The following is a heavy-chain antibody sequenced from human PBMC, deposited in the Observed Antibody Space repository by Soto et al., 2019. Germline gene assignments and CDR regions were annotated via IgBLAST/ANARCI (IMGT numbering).Heavy chain of an antibody. J-gene: IGHJ5*01. CDR2: ISYSGST. CDR3: AKGFSSGSYVDS. V-gene: IGHV4-59*01. CDR1: GGSLNTYY. D-gene: IGHD6-19*01. Sequence: SETLSLTCTVSGGSLNTYYWRWIRQPPGKGLEWLGYISYSGSTSYNPSLKSRLTLSLLTSRNQFSLNLRSVTASDTGVYFCAKGFSSGSYVDSWGRGAMVSV.